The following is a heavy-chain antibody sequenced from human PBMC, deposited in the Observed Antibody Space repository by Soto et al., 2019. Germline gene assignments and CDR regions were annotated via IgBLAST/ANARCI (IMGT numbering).Heavy chain of an antibody. CDR2: IYYSGST. J-gene: IGHJ6*02. D-gene: IGHD4-17*01. CDR3: AYGDYVVYYGMDV. CDR1: GGSISSSSYY. V-gene: IGHV4-39*01. Sequence: QLQLQESGPGLVKPSETLSLNCTVSGGSISSSSYYWGWIRQPPGKGLEWIGSIYYSGSTYYNPSLKSRVTISVDTSKNQFSLKLSSVTAADTAVYYCAYGDYVVYYGMDVWGQGTTVTVSS.